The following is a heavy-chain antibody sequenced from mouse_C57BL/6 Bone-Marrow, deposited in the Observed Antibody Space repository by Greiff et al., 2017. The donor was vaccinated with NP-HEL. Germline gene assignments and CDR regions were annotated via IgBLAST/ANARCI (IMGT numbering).Heavy chain of an antibody. J-gene: IGHJ2*01. D-gene: IGHD3-3*01. CDR2: IDPSDSYT. V-gene: IGHV1-50*01. CDR3: ARGGHVVTRYYFDY. Sequence: QVQLQQPGAELVKPGASVKLSCKASGYTFTSYWMQWVKQRPGQGLEWIGEIDPSDSYTNYNQKFKGKATLTVDTSSSTAYMPLSSLTSEDSAVYYCARGGHVVTRYYFDYWGQGTTLTVSS. CDR1: GYTFTSYW.